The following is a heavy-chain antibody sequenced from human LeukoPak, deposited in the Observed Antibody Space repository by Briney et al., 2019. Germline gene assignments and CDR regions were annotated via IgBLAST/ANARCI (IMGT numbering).Heavy chain of an antibody. CDR2: MNPNSGNT. J-gene: IGHJ6*03. CDR1: GYTFTSYD. D-gene: IGHD3-3*01. CDR3: ARGYDFWSGFYYYMDV. V-gene: IGHV1-8*01. Sequence: ASVTVSFKASGYTFTSYDINWVRQATGQGLEWMGWMNPNSGNTGYAQKFQGRVTMTRNTSISTVYMELSSLRSEDTAVYYCARGYDFWSGFYYYMDVWGKGTTVTVSS.